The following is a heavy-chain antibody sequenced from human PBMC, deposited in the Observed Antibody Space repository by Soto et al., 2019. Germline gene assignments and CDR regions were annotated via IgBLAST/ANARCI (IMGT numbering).Heavy chain of an antibody. CDR1: GDSIIGIYH. Sequence: SETLSLTCAVSGDSIIGIYHWAWIRQSPGRGLEWIASIYHTGTTYYTPSLESRVTISVDTSKNQFSLRLSSVTAADTAVYYCASAPRESSSSNYYYYGMDVWGQGTTVTVSS. V-gene: IGHV4-38-2*01. CDR2: IYHTGTT. CDR3: ASAPRESSSSNYYYYGMDV. J-gene: IGHJ6*02. D-gene: IGHD6-6*01.